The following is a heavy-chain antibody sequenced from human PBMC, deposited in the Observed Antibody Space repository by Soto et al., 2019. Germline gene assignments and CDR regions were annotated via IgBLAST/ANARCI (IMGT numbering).Heavy chain of an antibody. J-gene: IGHJ4*02. CDR3: ARGHYDFWSGYFATIDY. V-gene: IGHV4-59*08. CDR1: GGSISSYY. Sequence: SETLSLTCTVSGGSISSYYWSWIRQPPGKGLEWIGYIYYSGSTNYNPSLKSRVTISVDTSKNQFSLKLGSVTAADSAVYYCARGHYDFWSGYFATIDYWGQGTLVTSPQ. D-gene: IGHD3-3*01. CDR2: IYYSGST.